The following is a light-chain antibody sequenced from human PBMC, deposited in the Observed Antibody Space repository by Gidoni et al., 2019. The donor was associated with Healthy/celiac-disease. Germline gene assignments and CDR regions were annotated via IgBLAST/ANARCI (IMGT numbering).Light chain of an antibody. V-gene: IGLV1-47*01. CDR1: SSTIGSNY. Sequence: QPVLTQPPSASGTPGQRVTISCSGSSSTIGSNYVYWYQQLPGTAPKLLIYRNNQRPSGVPDRFSGSKSGSSASLAISGLRSEDEADYYCAAWDDSLSGSYWVFGGGTKLTVL. CDR2: RNN. CDR3: AAWDDSLSGSYWV. J-gene: IGLJ3*02.